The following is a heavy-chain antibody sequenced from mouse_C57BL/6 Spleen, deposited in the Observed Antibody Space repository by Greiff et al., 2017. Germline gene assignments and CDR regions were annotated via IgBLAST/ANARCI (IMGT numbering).Heavy chain of an antibody. CDR3: ARDDYGWFAY. D-gene: IGHD2-4*01. CDR2: IHPNSGSN. CDR1: GYTFTSYW. Sequence: VQLQQPGAELVKPGASVTLSCKASGYTFTSYWMHWVKQRPGQGLEWIGMIHPNSGSNNYNEKFKSKATLTVDKSSSTAYMQLSSLTSEESAVYYCARDDYGWFAYWGQGTLVTVSA. J-gene: IGHJ3*01. V-gene: IGHV1-64*01.